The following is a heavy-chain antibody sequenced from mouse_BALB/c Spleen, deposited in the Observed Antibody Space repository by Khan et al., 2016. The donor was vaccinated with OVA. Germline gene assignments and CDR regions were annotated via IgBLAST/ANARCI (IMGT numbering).Heavy chain of an antibody. CDR1: GYAFSNYW. J-gene: IGHJ3*01. CDR3: ARSGYDFFAY. CDR2: IYPGDGDT. V-gene: IGHV1-80*01. Sequence: QVQLQQSGAELVRPGSSVKISCKTSGYAFSNYWMNWVKQRPGQGPEWIGQIYPGDGDTNYNGEFKSKATLTADKYSNTAYMHLSSLTAEDSAVYFCARSGYDFFAYWGQGTLVTVSA. D-gene: IGHD2-14*01.